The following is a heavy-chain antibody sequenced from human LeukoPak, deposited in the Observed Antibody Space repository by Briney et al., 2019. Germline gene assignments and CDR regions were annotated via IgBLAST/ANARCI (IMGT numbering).Heavy chain of an antibody. CDR3: AREGRVIDAFDI. CDR2: IYYSGST. V-gene: IGHV4-39*07. Sequence: WVRQPPGKGLEWIGSIYYSGSTYYNPSLKSRVTISVDTSKNQFSLKLSSVTAADTAVYYCAREGRVIDAFDIWGQGTMVTVSS. J-gene: IGHJ3*02. D-gene: IGHD2/OR15-2a*01.